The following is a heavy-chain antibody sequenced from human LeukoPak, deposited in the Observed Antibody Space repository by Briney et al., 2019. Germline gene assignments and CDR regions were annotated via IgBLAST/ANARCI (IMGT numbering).Heavy chain of an antibody. V-gene: IGHV3-23*01. Sequence: GGSLRLSCAASGFTFRGYAISWVRQAPGKGLEWVSGISESGDNTYYTDSVKGRFTISRDNSKNTLHLQMSSLRAEDTAVYFCATLVFDSSGYSYFDYWGQGTLVTVSS. CDR3: ATLVFDSSGYSYFDY. CDR1: GFTFRGYA. CDR2: ISESGDNT. D-gene: IGHD3-22*01. J-gene: IGHJ4*02.